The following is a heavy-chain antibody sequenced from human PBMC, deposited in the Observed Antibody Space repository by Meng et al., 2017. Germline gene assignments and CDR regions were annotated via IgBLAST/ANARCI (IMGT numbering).Heavy chain of an antibody. D-gene: IGHD3-16*01. V-gene: IGHV3-7*01. CDR1: RFTFSSYC. Sequence: AGSLRLSCAVSRFTFSSYCMSWVRQAPGKGLEWEANIKQDGSEKYYVDSVKGRFTICRDNAKNSLYLKMNSLRAEDTAVYYCARDSLSSDGNGYYYGRDIWGQGTTVTVSS. CDR3: ARDSLSSDGNGYYYGRDI. CDR2: IKQDGSEK. J-gene: IGHJ6*02.